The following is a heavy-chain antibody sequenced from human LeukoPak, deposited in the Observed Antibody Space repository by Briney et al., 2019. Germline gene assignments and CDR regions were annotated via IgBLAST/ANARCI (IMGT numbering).Heavy chain of an antibody. CDR1: GFTVCDSY. CDR2: IYYGGGT. D-gene: IGHD6-19*01. J-gene: IGHJ5*02. CDR3: ARAGGLRIAVAPIDR. Sequence: GGSLRLSCAVSGFTVCDSYMTWVRQAPGKGLEWVSVIYYGGGTFYADSVKGRFTISRDSSTNTLYLQMNSLRVEDTAVYYCARAGGLRIAVAPIDRWGQGTLVTVSS. V-gene: IGHV3-53*01.